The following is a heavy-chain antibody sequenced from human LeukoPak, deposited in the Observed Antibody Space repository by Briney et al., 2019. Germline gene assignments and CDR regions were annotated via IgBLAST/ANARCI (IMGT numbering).Heavy chain of an antibody. J-gene: IGHJ4*02. CDR3: ARGRYGSGSYVDY. CDR2: MNPNSGNT. CDR1: GYTCTSYD. D-gene: IGHD3-10*01. Sequence: ASVTVSCKASGYTCTSYDINWVRQATGQGLEWMGWMNPNSGNTGYAQKFQGRVTMTRNTSINTAYMELSSLRSEDTAVYYCARGRYGSGSYVDYWGQGTLVTVSS. V-gene: IGHV1-8*01.